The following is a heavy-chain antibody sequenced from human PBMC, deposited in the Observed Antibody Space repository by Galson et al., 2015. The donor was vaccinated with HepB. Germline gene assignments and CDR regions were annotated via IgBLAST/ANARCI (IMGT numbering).Heavy chain of an antibody. CDR1: GFTFSKYW. V-gene: IGHV3-74*01. CDR2: INSDGSST. CDR3: ASLVAYYYFGMDV. D-gene: IGHD2-15*01. J-gene: IGHJ6*04. Sequence: SLRLSCAASGFTFSKYWMYWVRQAPGKGLVWVSRINSDGSSTTYADSVKGRFTVSRDNAKNTLYLQMNSLRVEDTAVYYWASLVAYYYFGMDVWGEGTTVTVSS.